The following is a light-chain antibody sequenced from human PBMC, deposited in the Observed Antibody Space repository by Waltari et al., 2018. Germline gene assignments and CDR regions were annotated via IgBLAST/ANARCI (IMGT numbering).Light chain of an antibody. V-gene: IGLV3-25*03. CDR3: QSADGAGVRF. CDR2: KDN. Sequence: SHELTQPPSVSVSPGQTARITCSGDILRNQYAYWYQQRPGHAPVVVIYKDNERPSGIPGRFSGSSLGTTVTLTISGVQPEDEADYYCQSADGAGVRFFGGGTKVTVL. J-gene: IGLJ2*01. CDR1: ILRNQY.